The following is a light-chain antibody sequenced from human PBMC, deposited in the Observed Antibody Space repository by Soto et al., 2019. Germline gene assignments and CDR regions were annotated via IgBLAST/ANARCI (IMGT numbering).Light chain of an antibody. CDR1: SSNIGNKN. CDR2: RNN. Sequence: QSVLTQPPSASGTPGQTVTISCSGSSSNIGNKNVNWYQQLPGAAPKLLIYRNNQWPSGVPDRFSGSKSGTSASLAISGLQSEDEGDYYCAAWDESLNGVLFGGGTKLTVL. V-gene: IGLV1-44*01. J-gene: IGLJ2*01. CDR3: AAWDESLNGVL.